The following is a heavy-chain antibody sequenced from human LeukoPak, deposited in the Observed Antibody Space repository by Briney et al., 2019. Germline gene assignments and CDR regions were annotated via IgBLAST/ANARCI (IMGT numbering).Heavy chain of an antibody. CDR3: ARDTPISGYYDSSTFDY. D-gene: IGHD3-22*01. CDR2: ISAYNGNT. J-gene: IGHJ4*02. CDR1: GYTFTSYG. Sequence: PGASVRVSCKASGYTFTSYGMSWVRQAPGKGLEGMGGISAYNGNTNYAQKLQGRVTMTTYTSTSTAYMELRSLRSDDTAVYYCARDTPISGYYDSSTFDYWGQGTLVTVSS. V-gene: IGHV1-18*01.